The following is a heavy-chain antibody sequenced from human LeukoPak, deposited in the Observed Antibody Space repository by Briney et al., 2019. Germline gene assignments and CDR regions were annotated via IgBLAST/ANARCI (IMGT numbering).Heavy chain of an antibody. CDR1: GFTFSNYW. J-gene: IGHJ4*02. V-gene: IGHV3-7*03. CDR2: IKHDGSED. CDR3: AKAVVPVISQHYFDY. D-gene: IGHD3-22*01. Sequence: GGSLRLSCAASGFTFSNYWMTWVRQAPGKGLEWVANIKHDGSEDYYLDSVKGRFTISRDNAKSSMWLQMNSLRAEDTAVYYCAKAVVPVISQHYFDYWGQGTLVTVSS.